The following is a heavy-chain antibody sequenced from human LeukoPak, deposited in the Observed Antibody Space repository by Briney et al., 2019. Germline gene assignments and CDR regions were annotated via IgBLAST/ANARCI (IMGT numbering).Heavy chain of an antibody. J-gene: IGHJ4*02. Sequence: GWSLTLSCPATGFTFSHYYMSWIPQAPGKGLEGLSYISGSGSSINYADCVKSRFTISTDNANKSLYLQLRSLRVDDTPMYYCLRDRVGATKRPGDYWGQGTLATVSS. CDR1: GFTFSHYY. V-gene: IGHV3-11*01. CDR3: LRDRVGATKRPGDY. CDR2: ISGSGSSI. D-gene: IGHD1-26*01.